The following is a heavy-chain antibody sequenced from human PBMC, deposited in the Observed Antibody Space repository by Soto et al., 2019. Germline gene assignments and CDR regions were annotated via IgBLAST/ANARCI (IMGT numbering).Heavy chain of an antibody. CDR3: GRGPSPRAPAGGTPYYYAMDV. CDR1: GCTFSSYA. CDR2: MNPINGAT. J-gene: IGHJ6*02. V-gene: IGHV1-8*02. D-gene: IGHD6-13*01. Sequence: ASVKGSCKASGCTFSSYAISWVRQASGQGLEWMGWMNPINGATGSARRFQGRVSMTRNTATGTAYLELTSLRSDDSAVYYCGRGPSPRAPAGGTPYYYAMDVWGQGTTVTVS.